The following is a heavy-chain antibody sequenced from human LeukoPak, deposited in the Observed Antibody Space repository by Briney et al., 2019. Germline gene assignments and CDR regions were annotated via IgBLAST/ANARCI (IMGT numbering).Heavy chain of an antibody. V-gene: IGHV3-30-3*01. D-gene: IGHD2-2*01. CDR3: ARDPHCSTTSCRRLTL. Sequence: GGSLRLSCAASGFSFSSYAIHWVRQAPGKGLEWVAVISYYGNNKYYADSVKGRFTISRDNSKKTLYLQMNSLRPDDTAVYYCARDPHCSTTSCRRLTLWGQGTLVTVSS. CDR2: ISYYGNNK. J-gene: IGHJ4*02. CDR1: GFSFSSYA.